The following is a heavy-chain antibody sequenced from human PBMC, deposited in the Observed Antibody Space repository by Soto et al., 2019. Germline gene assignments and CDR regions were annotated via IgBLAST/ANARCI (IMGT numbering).Heavy chain of an antibody. CDR3: ARGEGYTYGPIVHGMDV. V-gene: IGHV6-1*01. Sequence: PSQTLSLTCAIYGDSVSSDSAAWNWIRQSPSRGLEWLGMTYYRSEWYNDYAVSVKSRITIDPDTSKNQFSLQLNSVTPEDTAVYYCARGEGYTYGPIVHGMDVWGQGTTVTVS. D-gene: IGHD5-18*01. J-gene: IGHJ6*02. CDR1: GDSVSSDSAA. CDR2: TYYRSEWYN.